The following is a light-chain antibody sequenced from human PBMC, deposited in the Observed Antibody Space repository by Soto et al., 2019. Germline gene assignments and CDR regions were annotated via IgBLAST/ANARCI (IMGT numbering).Light chain of an antibody. V-gene: IGLV2-14*01. J-gene: IGLJ1*01. CDR3: SSYTSSSTLLYV. CDR2: DVS. CDR1: SSDVGGYNY. Sequence: QSALTQPASVSGSPGQSITISCTGTSSDVGGYNYVSWYQQHPGKAPKLMIYDVSNRPSGVSNRFSGSKSGNTASLTISGLHADDDSDYYCSSYTSSSTLLYVFGTGTKLTVL.